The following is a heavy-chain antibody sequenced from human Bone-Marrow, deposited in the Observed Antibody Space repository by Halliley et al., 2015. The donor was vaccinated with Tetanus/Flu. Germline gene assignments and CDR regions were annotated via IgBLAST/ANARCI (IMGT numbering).Heavy chain of an antibody. D-gene: IGHD2-15*01. J-gene: IGHJ4*02. CDR3: AKQGRGYCSGWSCYS. Sequence: IGYFYHSGETSYNPSLKSRVAMSIDTSSNQFSLNLNSVSAADTAVYYCAKQGRGYCSGWSCYSWGLGTLVTVSS. CDR2: FYHSGET. V-gene: IGHV4-59*04.